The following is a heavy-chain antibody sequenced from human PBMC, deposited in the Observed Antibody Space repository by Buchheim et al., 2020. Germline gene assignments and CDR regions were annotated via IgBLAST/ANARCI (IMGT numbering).Heavy chain of an antibody. CDR2: INHSGST. V-gene: IGHV4-34*01. J-gene: IGHJ4*02. CDR1: GGSFSGYY. Sequence: QVQLQQWGAGLLKPSETLSLTCAVYGGSFSGYYWSWIRQPPGKGLEWIGEINHSGSTNYNPSLKSRVTISVDTSKNQFSLKLSSVTAADTAVYYCARAQRSTRIQLWKKPFDYWGQGTL. CDR3: ARAQRSTRIQLWKKPFDY. D-gene: IGHD5-18*01.